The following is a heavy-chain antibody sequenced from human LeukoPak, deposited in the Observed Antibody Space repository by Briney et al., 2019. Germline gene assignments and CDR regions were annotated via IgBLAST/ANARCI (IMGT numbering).Heavy chain of an antibody. CDR1: EFTLNNYD. Sequence: PGGSLRLSCEASEFTLNNYDMNWVRQAPGKGLEWVSYISSSGSTVYYADSVKGRFTISRDSAKNSLYLQMISLRTEDTAVYYCARGPTSYYSYYMDVWGKGTTVTISS. V-gene: IGHV3-48*03. CDR2: ISSSGSTV. J-gene: IGHJ6*03. CDR3: ARGPTSYYSYYMDV.